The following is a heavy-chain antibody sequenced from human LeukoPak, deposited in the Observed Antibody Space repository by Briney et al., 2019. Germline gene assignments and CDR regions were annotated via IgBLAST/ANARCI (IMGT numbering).Heavy chain of an antibody. CDR1: GYTFTSYD. V-gene: IGHV1-8*01. Sequence: ASVKVSCKASGYTFTSYDINWVRQATGQGLEWMGWMNPNSGNTGYAQKFQGRVTMTRNTSISTAYMELSSLRSEDAAVYYCARVGTFGGVIDCWGQGTLVTVSS. D-gene: IGHD3-16*01. CDR2: MNPNSGNT. J-gene: IGHJ4*02. CDR3: ARVGTFGGVIDC.